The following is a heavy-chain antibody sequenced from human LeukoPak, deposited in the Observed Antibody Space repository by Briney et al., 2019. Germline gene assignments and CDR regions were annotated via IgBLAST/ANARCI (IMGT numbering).Heavy chain of an antibody. V-gene: IGHV4-39*07. CDR2: INHSGST. D-gene: IGHD1-26*01. Sequence: SETLSLTCTVSGGSISSNSYYWGWIRQPPGKGLEWIGEINHSGSTNYNPSLKSRVTISVDTSKNQFSLKLSSVTAADTAVYYCARPNSGSYRSFDYWGQGTLVTVSS. CDR1: GGSISSNSYY. CDR3: ARPNSGSYRSFDY. J-gene: IGHJ4*02.